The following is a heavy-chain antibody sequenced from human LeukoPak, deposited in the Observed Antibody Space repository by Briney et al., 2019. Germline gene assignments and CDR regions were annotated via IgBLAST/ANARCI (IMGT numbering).Heavy chain of an antibody. D-gene: IGHD5-12*01. J-gene: IGHJ4*02. CDR3: AKFRGYDFVYYFDY. CDR1: GFTFSSYA. CDR2: ISGSGGST. Sequence: GSLRLSCAASGFTFSSYAMSWVRQAPGKGLEWVSAISGSGGSTYYADSVKGRFTISRDNSKNTLYLQMNSLRAEGTAVYYCAKFRGYDFVYYFDYWGQGTLITVSS. V-gene: IGHV3-23*01.